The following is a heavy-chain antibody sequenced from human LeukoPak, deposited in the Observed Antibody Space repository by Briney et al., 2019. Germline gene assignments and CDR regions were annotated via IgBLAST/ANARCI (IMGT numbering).Heavy chain of an antibody. J-gene: IGHJ4*02. D-gene: IGHD2-2*01. CDR3: ARGGVVVPAAILY. CDR1: GFTFSSYA. Sequence: AGGSLRLSCAASGFTFSSYAMHWVRQAPGKGLDWVAGISYDGSNKYYADSVKGRFTISRDNSKNTLYLQMNSLRAEDTAVYYCARGGVVVPAAILYWGQGTLVTVSS. CDR2: ISYDGSNK. V-gene: IGHV3-30*04.